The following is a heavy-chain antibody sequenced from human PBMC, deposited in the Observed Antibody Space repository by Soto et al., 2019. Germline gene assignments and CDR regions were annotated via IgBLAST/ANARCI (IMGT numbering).Heavy chain of an antibody. Sequence: PGGSLRLSCAASGFTFSSFQMSWVRQAPGKGLEWISYISTGGSTIYYVDSVKGRFTISRDNAKNSLYLQMNSLRAEDTAVYYCARSPKGAAADSEGFDYWGQGTLVTVSS. CDR3: ARSPKGAAADSEGFDY. CDR2: ISTGGSTI. V-gene: IGHV3-48*03. D-gene: IGHD6-13*01. J-gene: IGHJ4*02. CDR1: GFTFSSFQ.